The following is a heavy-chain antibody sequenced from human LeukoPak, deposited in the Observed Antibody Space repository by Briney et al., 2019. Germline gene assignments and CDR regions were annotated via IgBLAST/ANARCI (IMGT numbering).Heavy chain of an antibody. CDR1: GVTLRSYA. V-gene: IGHV3-53*01. CDR3: ASAPPGRKGYNPYYLDY. Sequence: GGSLRLSCAASGVTLRSYAMSWGRQAPGEGVEWGSLIYSLGDTYYSDCVTGGFAISRDNCKKTGYRRMKSRRVDDTAVYYCASAPPGRKGYNPYYLDYWGQGTRVTVSS. CDR2: IYSLGDT. J-gene: IGHJ4*02. D-gene: IGHD5-24*01.